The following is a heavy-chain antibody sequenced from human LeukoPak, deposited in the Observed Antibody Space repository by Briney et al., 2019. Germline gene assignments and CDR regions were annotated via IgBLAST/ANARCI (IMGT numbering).Heavy chain of an antibody. J-gene: IGHJ4*02. V-gene: IGHV3-33*08. CDR2: IWYDGSNK. CDR1: GFTFSSYA. CDR3: ARGRGYYFDY. Sequence: GGSLTLACAASGFTFSSYATSWVRLAPGRGRGWVAVIWYDGSNKYYADSVKGRFTISRDNSKNTLYLQMNSLRAEDTAVYYCARGRGYYFDYWGQGTLVTVSS.